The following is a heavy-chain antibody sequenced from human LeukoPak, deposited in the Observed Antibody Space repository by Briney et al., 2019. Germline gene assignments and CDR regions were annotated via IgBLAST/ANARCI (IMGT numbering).Heavy chain of an antibody. CDR1: GESVSSNSAA. J-gene: IGHJ4*02. V-gene: IGHV6-1*01. CDR3: ARSPITVAGYFDS. D-gene: IGHD6-19*01. CDR2: TYYRSKLYT. Sequence: SQTLSLTCAISGESVSSNSAAWSWLRQSPSRGLEWLGRTYYRSKLYTDYAPSVKSRISINPGTSKNQFFLQLSSVTPDDTAVYFCARSPITVAGYFDSWGQGILVTVSS.